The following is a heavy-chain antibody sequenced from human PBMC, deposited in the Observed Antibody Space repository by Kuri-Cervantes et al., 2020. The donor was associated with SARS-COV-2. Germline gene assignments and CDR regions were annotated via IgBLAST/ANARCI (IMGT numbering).Heavy chain of an antibody. CDR3: AVDFWSGYSLRIGGAPGYGMDV. CDR1: EFTFRNYA. V-gene: IGHV3-30-3*01. D-gene: IGHD3-3*01. CDR2: ISYDGTNK. Sequence: GESLKISCAASEFTFRNYAMHWVRQAPGKGLEWVAVISYDGTNKYYADFVKGRFTISRDNSNNTLYLQMNSLRAEDTAVYYCAVDFWSGYSLRIGGAPGYGMDVWGQGTTVTVSS. J-gene: IGHJ6*02.